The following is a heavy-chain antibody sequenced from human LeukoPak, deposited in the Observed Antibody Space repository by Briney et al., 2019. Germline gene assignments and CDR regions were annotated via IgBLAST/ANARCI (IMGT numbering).Heavy chain of an antibody. D-gene: IGHD1-26*01. CDR2: INEDGGAK. J-gene: IGHJ6*03. Sequence: PGGSLRLSCAASGFTFSRYWMSWVRQAPGKGLGWVANINEDGGAKYYADSVKGRFTIFRDNARNSLYLQMNSLTAEDTAVYYCARDPYSGAYGDTYYYYMDVWGKGTTVTISS. V-gene: IGHV3-7*01. CDR1: GFTFSRYW. CDR3: ARDPYSGAYGDTYYYYMDV.